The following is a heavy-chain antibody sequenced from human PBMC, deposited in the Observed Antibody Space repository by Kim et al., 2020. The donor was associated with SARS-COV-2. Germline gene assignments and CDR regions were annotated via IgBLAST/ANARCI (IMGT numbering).Heavy chain of an antibody. CDR2: LNPGGGST. V-gene: IGHV1-46*01. D-gene: IGHD6-13*01. Sequence: ASVKVSCKASGYTFTNYYIHWVRQAPGQGLEWMGKLNPGGGSTNYAEKFQDRVTITRETSPSIVNLELSSLRSEDTAVYYCARALISRAAGTQYFQYWGQ. CDR3: ARALISRAAGTQYFQY. J-gene: IGHJ1*01. CDR1: GYTFTNYY.